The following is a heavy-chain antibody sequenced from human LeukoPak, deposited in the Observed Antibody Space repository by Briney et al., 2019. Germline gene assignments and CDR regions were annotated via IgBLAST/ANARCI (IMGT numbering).Heavy chain of an antibody. CDR3: ATSLWFGELLYYYYYGMDV. D-gene: IGHD3-10*01. V-gene: IGHV3-23*01. Sequence: GGSLRLSCAASGFTFSSYAMSWVRQAPGKGLEWVSAISGSGGSTYYADSVKGRFTISRDNSKNTLYLQMNSLRAEDTAVYYCATSLWFGELLYYYYYGMDVWGQGTTVTVSS. CDR2: ISGSGGST. CDR1: GFTFSSYA. J-gene: IGHJ6*02.